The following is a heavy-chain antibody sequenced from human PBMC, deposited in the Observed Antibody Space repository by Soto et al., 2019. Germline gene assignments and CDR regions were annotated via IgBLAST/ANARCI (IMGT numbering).Heavy chain of an antibody. CDR3: ARDAYDSSGYYRNFDY. D-gene: IGHD3-22*01. CDR2: ISSSSSTI. J-gene: IGHJ4*02. V-gene: IGHV3-48*01. Sequence: EVQLVESGGGLVQPGGSLRLSCAASGFTFSSYSMNWVRQAPGKGLDWVSYISSSSSTIYYADSVKGRFTISRDNAKNSLYLQMNSLRAEDTAVYYCARDAYDSSGYYRNFDYWGQGTLVTVSS. CDR1: GFTFSSYS.